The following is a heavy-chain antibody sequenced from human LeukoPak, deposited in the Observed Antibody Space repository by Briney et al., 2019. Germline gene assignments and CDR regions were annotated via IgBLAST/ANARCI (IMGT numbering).Heavy chain of an antibody. CDR3: AKDARIQLWPIDY. Sequence: KAGGSLRLSCAASGFTFSSYSMNWVRQAPGKGLEWVSYISSSSSTIYYADSVKGRFTISRDNAKNTLYLQMNSLRAEDTAVYYCAKDARIQLWPIDYWGQGTLVTVSS. CDR1: GFTFSSYS. CDR2: ISSSSSTI. D-gene: IGHD5-18*01. J-gene: IGHJ4*02. V-gene: IGHV3-48*01.